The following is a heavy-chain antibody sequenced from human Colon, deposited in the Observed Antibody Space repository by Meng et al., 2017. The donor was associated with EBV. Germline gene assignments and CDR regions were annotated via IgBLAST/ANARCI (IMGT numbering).Heavy chain of an antibody. CDR2: IYYTGST. CDR1: GDSISGSGAY. J-gene: IGHJ4*02. CDR3: ARDGPLL. Sequence: QRQLQGSGPGLVRRSETLSLTCSVSGDSISGSGAYWGWVRQPPGKGLEWIGNIYYTGSTYYNPSLKSRVTISVDTSKNQFSLKVTSMTAADTAVYYCARDGPLLWGPGTLVTVSS. V-gene: IGHV4-39*07.